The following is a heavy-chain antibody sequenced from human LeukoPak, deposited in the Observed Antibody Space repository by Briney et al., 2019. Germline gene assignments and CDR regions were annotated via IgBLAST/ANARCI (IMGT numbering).Heavy chain of an antibody. CDR2: IYYSGST. CDR1: GGSISSFY. CDR3: ARGNQRRWLQFTGLGLFDY. J-gene: IGHJ4*02. V-gene: IGHV4-59*12. D-gene: IGHD5-24*01. Sequence: SETLSLTCTVSGGSISSFYWSWIRQPPGKGLEWIGYIYYSGSTNYNPSLRSRVTISVDTSKNQFSLKLSSVTAADTAVYYCARGNQRRWLQFTGLGLFDYWGQGTLVTVSS.